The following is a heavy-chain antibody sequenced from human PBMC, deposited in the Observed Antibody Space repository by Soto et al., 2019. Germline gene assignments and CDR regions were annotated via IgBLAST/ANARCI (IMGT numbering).Heavy chain of an antibody. V-gene: IGHV3-30*14. CDR1: GFTFSSYA. CDR3: ARDRREGVLLWFGEPPDGYYGMDV. D-gene: IGHD3-10*01. J-gene: IGHJ6*02. Sequence: GGSLRLSCAASGFTFSSYAMHWVRQAPGKGLEWVAVISYDGSNKYYADSVKGRFTISRDNSKNTLYLQMNSLRAEDTAVYYCARDRREGVLLWFGEPPDGYYGMDVWGQGTTVTVSS. CDR2: ISYDGSNK.